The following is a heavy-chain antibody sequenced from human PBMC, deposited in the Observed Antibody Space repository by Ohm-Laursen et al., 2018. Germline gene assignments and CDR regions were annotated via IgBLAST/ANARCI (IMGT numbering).Heavy chain of an antibody. J-gene: IGHJ4*02. CDR1: GYTLTELS. V-gene: IGHV1-24*01. CDR2: FDPEDGET. Sequence: SVKVSCNVSGYTLTELSMHWVRQAPGKGLEWMGGFDPEDGETIYAQKFQGRVTMTEDTSTDTAYMDLSRLRSDDTAVYYCARRSGYWTDFDYWGQGTLVTVSS. CDR3: ARRSGYWTDFDY. D-gene: IGHD5-12*01.